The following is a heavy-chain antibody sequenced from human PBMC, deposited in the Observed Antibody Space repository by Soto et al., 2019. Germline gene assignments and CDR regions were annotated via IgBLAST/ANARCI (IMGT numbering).Heavy chain of an antibody. CDR1: GFIFSSYG. Sequence: QVQLVESGGGVVQPGRSLRLSCAPSGFIFSSYGMHWVRQAPGKGLEWVAVIRYDGSNKYYADSGRGRFTISRDNSKNRLYLQMNSLRADDTALYYCARVKQGRGGYDSPFDYWGQGTLVTVSS. D-gene: IGHD5-12*01. CDR2: IRYDGSNK. CDR3: ARVKQGRGGYDSPFDY. V-gene: IGHV3-33*01. J-gene: IGHJ4*02.